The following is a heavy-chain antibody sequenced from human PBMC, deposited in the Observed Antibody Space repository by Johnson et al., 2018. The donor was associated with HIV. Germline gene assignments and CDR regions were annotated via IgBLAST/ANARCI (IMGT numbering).Heavy chain of an antibody. J-gene: IGHJ3*02. CDR2: IYAGGCS. D-gene: IGHD3-22*01. CDR3: NSPGLMIGPPI. Sequence: VQLVESGGGLVQPGGSLRLSCAASGFSVSSNYMRWVRQGPGKGLEWVSVIYAGGCSYYADSVKGRFTISRDNAKNSLYLQMNSLRAEDTAVYYCNSPGLMIGPPIWGQGTMVTVSS. CDR1: GFSVSSNY. V-gene: IGHV3-66*01.